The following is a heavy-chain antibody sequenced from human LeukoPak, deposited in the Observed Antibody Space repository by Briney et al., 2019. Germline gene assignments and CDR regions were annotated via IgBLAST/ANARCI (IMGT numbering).Heavy chain of an antibody. J-gene: IGHJ4*02. V-gene: IGHV1-2*02. CDR1: GYTFIGYY. D-gene: IGHD4-17*01. Sequence: GASVKVSCKASGYTFIGYYLHWVRQAPGQGLEWMGWINPNSGGTNYAQRFQGRVTMTRDTSISTAYMELSRLRSDDTAVYYCARAATVTRPFDYWGQGTLVTVSS. CDR2: INPNSGGT. CDR3: ARAATVTRPFDY.